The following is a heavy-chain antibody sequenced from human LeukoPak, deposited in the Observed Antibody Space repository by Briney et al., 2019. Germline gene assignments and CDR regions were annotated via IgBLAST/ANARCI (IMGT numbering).Heavy chain of an antibody. CDR3: ARVEYSSSSFDY. CDR1: GFTFSSYA. D-gene: IGHD6-6*01. CDR2: ISYDGSNK. Sequence: GRSLRLSCAASGFTFSSYAMHWVRQAPGKGLEWVAVISYDGSNKYYADSVKGQFTISRDNSKNTLYLQMNSLRAEDTAVYYCARVEYSSSSFDYWGQGTLVTVSS. V-gene: IGHV3-30-3*01. J-gene: IGHJ4*02.